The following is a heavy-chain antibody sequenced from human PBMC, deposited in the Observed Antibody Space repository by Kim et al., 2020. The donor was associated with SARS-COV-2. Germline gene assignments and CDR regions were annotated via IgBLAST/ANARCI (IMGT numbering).Heavy chain of an antibody. Sequence: GGSLRLSCAASGFTFSSYAMHWVRQAPGKGLEWVAVISYDGSNKYYADSVKGRFTISRDNSKNTLYLQMNSLRAEDTAVYYCARDSYYYDSSGYFDYWGQGTLVTVSS. D-gene: IGHD3-22*01. V-gene: IGHV3-30*04. CDR3: ARDSYYYDSSGYFDY. CDR1: GFTFSSYA. J-gene: IGHJ4*02. CDR2: ISYDGSNK.